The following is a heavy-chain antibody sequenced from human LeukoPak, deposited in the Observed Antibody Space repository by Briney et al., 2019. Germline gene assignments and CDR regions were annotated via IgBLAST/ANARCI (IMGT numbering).Heavy chain of an antibody. CDR2: MSWNSNSM. D-gene: IGHD5-24*01. CDR3: VRGPGCINRWFDF. CDR1: GFTFDDYA. V-gene: IGHV3-9*01. J-gene: IGHJ4*02. Sequence: GRSLRLSCAASGFTFDDYAMHWVRQVPGKGLEWVSGMSWNSNSMGYADSVKGRFTISRDNAKNSLYLQMNSLRADDTALYYCVRGPGCINRWFDFWGQGTLVTVSS.